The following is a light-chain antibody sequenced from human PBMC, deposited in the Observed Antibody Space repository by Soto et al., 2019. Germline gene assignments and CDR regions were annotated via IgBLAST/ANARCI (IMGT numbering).Light chain of an antibody. Sequence: EIVLTQSPGTLSLSPGERATLSFKASQNVGSAYLAWYQQKFGQAPRLLIHAASSSATGIPDRFSGSGSGTYFTLTISRLETEDFAVYYCQEYAFAPPTFGQGTKVDIK. CDR3: QEYAFAPPT. V-gene: IGKV3-20*01. CDR2: AAS. CDR1: QNVGSAY. J-gene: IGKJ1*01.